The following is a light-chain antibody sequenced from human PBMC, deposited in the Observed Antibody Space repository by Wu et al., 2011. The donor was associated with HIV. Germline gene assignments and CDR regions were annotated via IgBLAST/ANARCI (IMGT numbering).Light chain of an antibody. V-gene: IGKV3-15*01. CDR2: DAS. Sequence: EIVLTQSPGTLSLSPGERATLSCRASQTISSSYLAWYQQKPGQAPRLLIYDASTRAPGIPDRFSGSGSGTEFTLTIRSLQSDDSAIYFCQQYDAWPRTFGLGTEGGN. CDR3: QQYDAWPRT. CDR1: QTISSSY. J-gene: IGKJ1*01.